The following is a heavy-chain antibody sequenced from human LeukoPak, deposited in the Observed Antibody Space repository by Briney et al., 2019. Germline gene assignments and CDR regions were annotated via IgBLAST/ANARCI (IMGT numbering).Heavy chain of an antibody. CDR1: GFTFTNSW. V-gene: IGHV3-7*01. D-gene: IGHD6-6*01. J-gene: IGHJ5*02. CDR2: IDPDGSGR. CDR3: GSFDLS. Sequence: GWSLRLSCAASGFTFTNSWMSWVRQAPGKRLEWVAEIDPDGSGRYYVDSVRGRFTISRDNTKNSVFLQLNSPRAEDTAVYYCGSFDLSWGQGTPVTVSS.